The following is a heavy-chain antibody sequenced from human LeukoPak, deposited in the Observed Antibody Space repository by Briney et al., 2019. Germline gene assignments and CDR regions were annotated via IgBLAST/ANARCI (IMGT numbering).Heavy chain of an antibody. CDR1: GGSFSGYY. D-gene: IGHD3-16*01. CDR3: ARVKDPGGYYYYYYMDV. J-gene: IGHJ6*03. CDR2: INHSGST. Sequence: SGTLSLTCAVYGGSFSGYYWSWICQPPGKGLEWIGEINHSGSTNYNPSLKSRVTISVDTSKNQFSLKLSSVTAADTAVYYCARVKDPGGYYYYYYMDVWGKGTTVTVSS. V-gene: IGHV4-34*01.